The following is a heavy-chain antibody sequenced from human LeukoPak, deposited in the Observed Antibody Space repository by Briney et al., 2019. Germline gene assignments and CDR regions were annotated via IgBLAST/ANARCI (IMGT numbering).Heavy chain of an antibody. J-gene: IGHJ4*02. CDR3: ARDSLGGSYFDY. Sequence: SETLSLTCTVSGGSISSYYWSWIRQPPGKGLEWSGHIYYSGNTNYNPSLKSRVTISVDSSKNQFSLKLSSVSAADTAVYYCARDSLGGSYFDYWGQGTLVTVSS. V-gene: IGHV4-59*01. CDR2: IYYSGNT. D-gene: IGHD1-26*01. CDR1: GGSISSYY.